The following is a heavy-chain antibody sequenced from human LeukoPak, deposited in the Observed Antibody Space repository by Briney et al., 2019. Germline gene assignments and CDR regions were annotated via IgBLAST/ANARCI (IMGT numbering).Heavy chain of an antibody. CDR2: INHSGST. CDR1: GGSFSGYY. D-gene: IGHD3-10*01. J-gene: IGHJ4*02. V-gene: IGHV4-34*01. Sequence: PSETLSLTCAVYGGSFSGYYWSWIRQPPGKGLEWIGEINHSGSTNYNPSLKSRVTISVDTSKNQFSLKLSSVTAADTAVYYRARATVNYYGSGSYPLYYFDYWGQGTLVTVSS. CDR3: ARATVNYYGSGSYPLYYFDY.